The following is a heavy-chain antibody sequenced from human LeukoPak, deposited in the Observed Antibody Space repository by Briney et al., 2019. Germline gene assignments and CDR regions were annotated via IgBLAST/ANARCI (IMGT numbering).Heavy chain of an antibody. CDR3: ARLSEGLFHFWYAFDI. J-gene: IGHJ3*02. CDR1: GGSISSSSYY. D-gene: IGHD3-3*02. Sequence: SETLSLTCTVSGGSISSSSYYWGWIRQPPGKGLEWIGSIYYSGSTYYNPPLKSRVTISVDMSKNHFSLKLSSLTAADTSVYYCARLSEGLFHFWYAFDIWAQGTMVSVSS. CDR2: IYYSGST. V-gene: IGHV4-39*01.